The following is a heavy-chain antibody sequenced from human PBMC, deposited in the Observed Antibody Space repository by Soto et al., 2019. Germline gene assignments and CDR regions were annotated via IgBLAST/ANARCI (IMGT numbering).Heavy chain of an antibody. CDR3: ARGGIQLWPNPQPYYFDY. CDR2: ISAYNGNT. D-gene: IGHD5-18*01. J-gene: IGHJ4*02. CDR1: GYTFTSYG. Sequence: QVQLVQSGAEVKKPGASVKVSCKASGYTFTSYGISWVRQALGQGLQWMGWISAYNGNTNYAQKLQGRVTMTTDTSTSTAYMELRSLRSDDTAVYYCARGGIQLWPNPQPYYFDYWGQGTLVTVSS. V-gene: IGHV1-18*01.